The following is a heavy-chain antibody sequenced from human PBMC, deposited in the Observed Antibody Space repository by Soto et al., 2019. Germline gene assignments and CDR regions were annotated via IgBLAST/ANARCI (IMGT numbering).Heavy chain of an antibody. CDR2: TRSRAYGGTT. V-gene: IGHV3-49*04. D-gene: IGHD3-9*01. J-gene: IGHJ4*02. CDR3: TRGMTGYHY. CDR1: GFTFGDYA. Sequence: SLRLSCTASGFTFGDYAMSWVRQAPGKGLEWVGFTRSRAYGGTTEYAASVKGRFTISRDDSKSIAYLQMNSLKTEDTAVYYCTRGMTGYHYWGQGTLVIVSS.